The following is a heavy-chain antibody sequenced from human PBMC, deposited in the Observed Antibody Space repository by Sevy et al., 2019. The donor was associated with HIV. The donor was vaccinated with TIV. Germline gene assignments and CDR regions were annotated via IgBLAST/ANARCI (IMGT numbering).Heavy chain of an antibody. V-gene: IGHV5-51*01. Sequence: GESLKISCKGSGYSFTSYWIGWVRQMPGKGLEWMGIIYPGDSDTRYSPSFQGQVTISADKSISTAYLQWSSLKASDTAMYYCARGYGSGSYYKALDYWGLGILVTVSS. J-gene: IGHJ4*02. CDR1: GYSFTSYW. D-gene: IGHD3-10*01. CDR2: IYPGDSDT. CDR3: ARGYGSGSYYKALDY.